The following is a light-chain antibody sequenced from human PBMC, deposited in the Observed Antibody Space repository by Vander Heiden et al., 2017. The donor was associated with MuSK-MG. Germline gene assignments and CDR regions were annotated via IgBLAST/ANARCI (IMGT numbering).Light chain of an antibody. CDR1: SSNIGAGYD. V-gene: IGLV1-40*01. CDR2: GNS. Sequence: QSVLTQPPSVSGAPGQRGTITCTGSSSNIGAGYDVHWYQQLPGTAPKLLIYGNSNRPSGVPDRFSGSKSGTSASLAISGLQAEDEADYYCQSYDSSLTVFGGGTKLTVL. J-gene: IGLJ2*01. CDR3: QSYDSSLTV.